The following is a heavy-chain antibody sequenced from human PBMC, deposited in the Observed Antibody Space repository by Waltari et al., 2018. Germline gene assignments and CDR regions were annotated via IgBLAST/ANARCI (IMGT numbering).Heavy chain of an antibody. D-gene: IGHD2-21*01. CDR3: ARSRSAIDPFDY. V-gene: IGHV1-69*05. CDR2: IIPIFGTA. CDR1: GGTFSSYA. Sequence: QVQLVQSGAEVKKPGSSVKVSCKASGGTFSSYAISWVRQAPGQGLEWMGGIIPIFGTANYAQKFQGRVTITTDESTSTAYMGLSSLRSEDTAVYYCARSRSAIDPFDYWGQGTLVTVSS. J-gene: IGHJ4*02.